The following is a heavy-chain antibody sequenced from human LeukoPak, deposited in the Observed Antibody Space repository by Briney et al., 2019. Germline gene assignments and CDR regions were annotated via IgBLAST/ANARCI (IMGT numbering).Heavy chain of an antibody. D-gene: IGHD2-2*02. CDR1: GGSISSYY. CDR3: ARDMADCSSTSCYTYWFDP. J-gene: IGHJ5*02. CDR2: IYTSGST. V-gene: IGHV4-4*07. Sequence: SETLSLTCTVSGGSISSYYWSWIRQPAGKGLEWIGRIYTSGSTNYNPSLKSRVTMSVDTSKNQFSPKLSSVTAADTAVYYCARDMADCSSTSCYTYWFDPWGQGTLVTVSS.